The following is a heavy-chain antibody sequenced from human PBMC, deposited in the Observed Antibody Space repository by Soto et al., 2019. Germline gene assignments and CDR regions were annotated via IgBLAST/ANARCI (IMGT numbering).Heavy chain of an antibody. CDR3: ARGLSSGYYYFGSVAYDY. V-gene: IGHV4-34*01. CDR2: INHSGST. J-gene: IGHJ4*02. CDR1: CGSFSGYY. Sequence: SETLSLTCAVYCGSFSGYYWSWIRQPPGKGLEWIGEINHSGSTNYNPSLKSRVTISVDTSKNQFSLKLSSVTAADTAVYYCARGLSSGYYYFGSVAYDYGGQGTLVTVSS. D-gene: IGHD3-22*01.